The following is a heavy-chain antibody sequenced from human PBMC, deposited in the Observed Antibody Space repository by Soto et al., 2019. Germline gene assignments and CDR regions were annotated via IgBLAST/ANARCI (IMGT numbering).Heavy chain of an antibody. V-gene: IGHV1-69*12. CDR1: GGTFSSYA. J-gene: IGHJ5*02. D-gene: IGHD6-19*01. Sequence: QVQLVQSGAEVKKPGSSVKVSCKASGGTFSSYAISWVRQAPGQGLEWMGGIIPIFGTANYAQKFQGRVTITAVESTSTVYMELSSLRSEDTAVYYCARGGEQWLVQDWFDPWGQGTLVTVSS. CDR2: IIPIFGTA. CDR3: ARGGEQWLVQDWFDP.